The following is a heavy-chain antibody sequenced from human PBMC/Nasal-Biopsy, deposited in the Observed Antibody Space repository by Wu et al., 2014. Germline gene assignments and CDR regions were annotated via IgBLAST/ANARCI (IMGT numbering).Heavy chain of an antibody. CDR3: ARDSFMITFGGVRSYYHYGMDV. J-gene: IGHJ6*02. CDR1: FTFDDYY. D-gene: IGHD3-16*01. Sequence: FTFDDYYMNWIRQAPGKGLEWVSAISSTGVYADYADSVKGRFTISRDNSKNTLYLQMNSLRSEDTALYYCARDSFMITFGGVRSYYHYGMDVWGQGTTVTVSS. CDR2: ISSTGVYA. V-gene: IGHV3-11*06.